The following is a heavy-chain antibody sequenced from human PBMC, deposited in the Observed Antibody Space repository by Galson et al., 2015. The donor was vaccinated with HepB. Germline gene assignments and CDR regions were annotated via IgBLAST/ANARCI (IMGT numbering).Heavy chain of an antibody. CDR2: IYWDDDK. J-gene: IGHJ4*02. CDR1: GFSLDTAGEG. D-gene: IGHD5-12*01. Sequence: PALVKPTQTLTLTCTLSGFSLDTAGEGVGWVRQPPGKALEWLALIYWDDDKRYIPSLMNRLTITKDASKNQVVLPLANMDPIDTGTYYCAHGYGPLNYWGQGILVTVSS. CDR3: AHGYGPLNY. V-gene: IGHV2-5*02.